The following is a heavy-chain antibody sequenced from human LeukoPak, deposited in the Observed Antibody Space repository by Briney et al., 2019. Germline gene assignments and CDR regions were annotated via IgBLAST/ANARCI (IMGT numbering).Heavy chain of an antibody. J-gene: IGHJ4*02. CDR1: GVTFSSFA. CDR2: ISSTGGTT. Sequence: GGSLRLSCSASGVTFSSFAMHRVRQAPGKGLEYVSGISSTGGTTDYADSVKGRFTISRDNSKNTLYLQMSSLRTEDTAVYFCVNRGYNYAYEYWGQGTLVTVSS. D-gene: IGHD5-18*01. CDR3: VNRGYNYAYEY. V-gene: IGHV3-64D*06.